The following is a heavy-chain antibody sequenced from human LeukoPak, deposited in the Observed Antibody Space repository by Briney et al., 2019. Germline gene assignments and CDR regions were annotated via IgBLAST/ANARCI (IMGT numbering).Heavy chain of an antibody. CDR2: IYYSGST. J-gene: IGHJ4*02. V-gene: IGHV4-39*01. CDR3: ARLAVADLAADY. D-gene: IGHD6-19*01. Sequence: PSETLSLTCTVSGGSISSSSYYWGWIRQPPGKGLEWIGSIYYSGSTYYNPSLKSRVTISVDTSKNQFSLKLSSVTAADTAVYYCARLAVADLAADYWGQGTLVTVSS. CDR1: GGSISSSSYY.